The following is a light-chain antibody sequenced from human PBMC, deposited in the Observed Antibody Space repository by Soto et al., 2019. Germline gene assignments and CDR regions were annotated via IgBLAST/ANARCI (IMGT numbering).Light chain of an antibody. CDR2: GAS. Sequence: EVVLTQSPGTLSLSPGERATLSCRASQSVGSTYLAWYQQKPAQAPRLLIYGASNRATGIPDRFSGSGSGTDFTLTISRLEPEDFAVYYCHQDDSSYTFGQGTKLEIK. CDR1: QSVGSTY. CDR3: HQDDSSYT. J-gene: IGKJ2*01. V-gene: IGKV3-20*01.